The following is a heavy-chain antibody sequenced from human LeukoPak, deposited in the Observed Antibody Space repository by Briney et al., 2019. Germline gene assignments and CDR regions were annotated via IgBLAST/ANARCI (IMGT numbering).Heavy chain of an antibody. CDR3: ATYYDFWSGYAYYYYYGMDV. J-gene: IGHJ6*02. CDR2: IYYSGST. CDR1: GGSFSSSSYY. Sequence: PSETLSLTCAVYGGSFSSSSYYRGWIRLPPGKGLEWIGSIYYSGSTYYNPSLKSRVTISVDTSKNQFSLKLSSVTAADTAVYYCATYYDFWSGYAYYYYYGMDVWGQGTTVTVSS. V-gene: IGHV4-39*01. D-gene: IGHD3-3*01.